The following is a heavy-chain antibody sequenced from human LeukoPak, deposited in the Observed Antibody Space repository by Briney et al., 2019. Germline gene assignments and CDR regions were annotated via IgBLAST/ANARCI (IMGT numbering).Heavy chain of an antibody. Sequence: PSETLSLTCTVSGVSISSSNSYWGWIRQPPGKGLEWIGEINHSGSTNYNPSLKSRVTISVDTSKNQFSLKLSSVTAADTAVYYCARGGGAKGKSRFYYYYYMDVWGKGTTVTASS. CDR1: GVSISSSNSY. V-gene: IGHV4-39*07. CDR3: ARGGGAKGKSRFYYYYYMDV. J-gene: IGHJ6*03. D-gene: IGHD3-10*01. CDR2: INHSGST.